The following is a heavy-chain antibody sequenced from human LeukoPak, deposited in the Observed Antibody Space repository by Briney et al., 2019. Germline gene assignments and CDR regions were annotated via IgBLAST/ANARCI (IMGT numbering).Heavy chain of an antibody. CDR2: IYYSGST. J-gene: IGHJ4*02. D-gene: IGHD2-21*01. Sequence: SETLSLTCTVSGGSISSSSYYWGWIRQPPGKGLEWIGSIYYSGSTYYNPSLKSRVTISVDTSKNQFSLKLSSVTAADTAVYYCARRVSADIVDYWGQGALVTVSS. CDR1: GGSISSSSYY. V-gene: IGHV4-39*01. CDR3: ARRVSADIVDY.